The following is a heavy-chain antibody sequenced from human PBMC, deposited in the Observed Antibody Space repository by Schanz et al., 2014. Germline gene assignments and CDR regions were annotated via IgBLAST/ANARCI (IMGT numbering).Heavy chain of an antibody. J-gene: IGHJ5*02. Sequence: EVQLVESGGGLVEPGGSLRLSCAASGFSFGTYAMSWVRQAPGKGLLWVSRIKSDGSSTSYADSVKGRFTISRDNAKNALVLQMNSLSPENTAVYYCARGRVLESWGQGTLVTVSS. D-gene: IGHD1-1*01. CDR1: GFSFGTYA. CDR3: ARGRVLES. V-gene: IGHV3-74*02. CDR2: IKSDGSST.